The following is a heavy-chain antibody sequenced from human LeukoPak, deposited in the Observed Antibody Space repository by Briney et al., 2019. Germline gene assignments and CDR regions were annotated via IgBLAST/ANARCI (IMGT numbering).Heavy chain of an antibody. Sequence: ASVKVSCKASANTFTNYHIHWVRQAPGQGLEWMGIINPSGDITTYAQKFQGRITMTRDTSTSTAYMELSSLRSEDTAAYYCAREDCTSPTCFVDYWGQGTLVTVSS. D-gene: IGHD2-2*01. J-gene: IGHJ4*02. CDR2: INPSGDIT. V-gene: IGHV1-46*01. CDR3: AREDCTSPTCFVDY. CDR1: ANTFTNYH.